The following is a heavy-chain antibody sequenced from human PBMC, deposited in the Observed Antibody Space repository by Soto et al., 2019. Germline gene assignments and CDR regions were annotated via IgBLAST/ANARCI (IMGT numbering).Heavy chain of an antibody. CDR1: GFTFSSYA. J-gene: IGHJ4*02. V-gene: IGHV3-23*01. CDR3: AYTSTPGDY. D-gene: IGHD1-1*01. Sequence: EVQLLESGGGLVQPGGSLRLSCAASGFTFSSYAMSWVRQAPGKGLEWVSAISGSGGSTYYADSVKGRFTISRDNSKNTLYLQINSLLAEDTAAVYCAYTSTPGDYNGQGTLVAVSS. CDR2: ISGSGGST.